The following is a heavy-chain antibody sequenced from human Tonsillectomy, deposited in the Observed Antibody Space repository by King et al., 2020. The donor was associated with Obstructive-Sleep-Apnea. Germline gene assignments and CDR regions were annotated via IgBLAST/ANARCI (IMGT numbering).Heavy chain of an antibody. CDR1: GFTFSSYG. D-gene: IGHD1-26*01. Sequence: VQLVESGGGVVQPGRSLRLSCAASGFTFSSYGMHWVRQAPGKGLEWLAVILYEGSIKYYADSVTGRFTISRDNSKNTLYLQMNSLRAEDTAVYYCAKLVQSGSLDYWGQGTLVTVSS. CDR3: AKLVQSGSLDY. J-gene: IGHJ4*02. CDR2: ILYEGSIK. V-gene: IGHV3-30*18.